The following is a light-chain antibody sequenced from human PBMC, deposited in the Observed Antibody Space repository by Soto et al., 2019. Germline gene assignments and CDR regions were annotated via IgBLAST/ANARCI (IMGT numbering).Light chain of an antibody. V-gene: IGLV1-51*01. Sequence: QSVLTQSPSVSAAPGQKVTISCSGSNSNIGNNNVSWYQHLPGAAPKLLIYDNNKRPSGIPDRFSGSKSGTSATLGITGLQTGDEADYHCGTWDSSLSAVVFGGGTKLTVL. CDR3: GTWDSSLSAVV. J-gene: IGLJ2*01. CDR1: NSNIGNNN. CDR2: DNN.